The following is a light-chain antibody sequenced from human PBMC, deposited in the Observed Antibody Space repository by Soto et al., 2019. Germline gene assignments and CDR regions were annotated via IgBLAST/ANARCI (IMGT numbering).Light chain of an antibody. Sequence: DIQMTQSPSTLSASVGDRVTITCRASQSISSWLAWYQQKPGKAPKLLIYDASSLESGVPSRFIGIGSGTAFTLTISSLQPDDFATYYCQQYNSYSPETLGQGTKLEIK. CDR1: QSISSW. CDR2: DAS. CDR3: QQYNSYSPET. V-gene: IGKV1-5*01. J-gene: IGKJ2*01.